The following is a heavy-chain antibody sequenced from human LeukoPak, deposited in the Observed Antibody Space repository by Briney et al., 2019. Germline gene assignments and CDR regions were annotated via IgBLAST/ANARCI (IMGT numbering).Heavy chain of an antibody. V-gene: IGHV4-4*07. CDR1: GDSINSYH. CDR2: IHMSGST. D-gene: IGHD3-22*01. Sequence: PSETLSLTCTVSGDSINSYHWSWIRQPAGKGLEWIGRIHMSGSTNYNPSLRSRVAISMDNSKNQFSLEVTSVTAADTALYYCARDDSSSDGSGGYYYWGQGTLVTASS. J-gene: IGHJ4*02. CDR3: ARDDSSSDGSGGYYY.